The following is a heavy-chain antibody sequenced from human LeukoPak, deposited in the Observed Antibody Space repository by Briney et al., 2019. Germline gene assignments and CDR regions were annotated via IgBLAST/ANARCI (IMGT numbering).Heavy chain of an antibody. CDR2: ISCSGGST. D-gene: IGHD3-9*01. V-gene: IGHV3-23*01. CDR1: GFTFSSYD. Sequence: GGSLRLSCAASGFTFSSYDMSWVRQAPGKGLEWVSSISCSGGSTYYADSVKDRFTISRDNSKNTLYLQMNSLRAEDTAVYYCAKQKFVLRYFDWLLEGIDYWGQGTLVTVSS. CDR3: AKQKFVLRYFDWLLEGIDY. J-gene: IGHJ4*02.